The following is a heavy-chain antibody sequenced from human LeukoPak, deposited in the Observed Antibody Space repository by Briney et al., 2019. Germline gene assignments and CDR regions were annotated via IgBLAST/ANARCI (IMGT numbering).Heavy chain of an antibody. Sequence: ASVTVSFTASGYTFTIYAMHWVRQAPGQRLEWMGWINAGNGNTKYSQKFQGRVTITRDTSASTAYMELSSLRSEDTAVYYCASGYSYYYDSSGYYPLDYWGQGTLVTVSS. CDR2: INAGNGNT. D-gene: IGHD3-22*01. CDR1: GYTFTIYA. CDR3: ASGYSYYYDSSGYYPLDY. J-gene: IGHJ4*02. V-gene: IGHV1-3*01.